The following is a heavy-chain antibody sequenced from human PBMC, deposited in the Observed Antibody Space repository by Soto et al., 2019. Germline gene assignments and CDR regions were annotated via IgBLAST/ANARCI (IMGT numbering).Heavy chain of an antibody. CDR3: ARDDPTAYYYDSRPNNWFDP. Sequence: GASVKVSCKASGYTFTSYGISWVRQAPGQGLEWMGWISAYNGNTNYAQKLQGRVTMTTDTSTSTAYMELRSLRSDDTAVYYCARDDPTAYYYDSRPNNWFDPWGQGTLVTVSS. D-gene: IGHD3-22*01. J-gene: IGHJ5*02. V-gene: IGHV1-18*01. CDR1: GYTFTSYG. CDR2: ISAYNGNT.